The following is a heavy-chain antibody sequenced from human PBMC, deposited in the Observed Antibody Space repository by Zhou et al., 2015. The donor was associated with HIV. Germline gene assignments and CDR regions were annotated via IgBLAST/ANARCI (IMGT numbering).Heavy chain of an antibody. CDR1: GGTFRGYA. Sequence: QVQLVQSGAEVKRPGSSVKVSCKASGGTFRGYAISWVRQAPGQGLEWMGAIVPILGKATYAQKFQGRVTITADEFPSTAYMEVSSLTSEDTAIYYCAMGTPHRANWFDPWGQGTLVTVSS. CDR2: IVPILGKA. V-gene: IGHV1-69*01. CDR3: AMGTPHRANWFDP. J-gene: IGHJ5*02. D-gene: IGHD7-27*01.